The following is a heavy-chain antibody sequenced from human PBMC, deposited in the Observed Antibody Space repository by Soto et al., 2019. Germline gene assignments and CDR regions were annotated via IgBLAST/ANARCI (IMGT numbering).Heavy chain of an antibody. D-gene: IGHD3-22*01. V-gene: IGHV1-18*04. J-gene: IGHJ4*02. CDR1: GYTFTSYG. CDR3: ARDRRGNDRGGY. CDR2: ISAYNGNT. Sequence: QVQLVQSGAEVKKPGASVKVSCKASGYTFTSYGISWVRQAPGQGLEWMGWISAYNGNTNYAQKLQGRVTMTTDTSTSTGDMEQRSLRADDTAVYDCARDRRGNDRGGYWGQGTLVTVSS.